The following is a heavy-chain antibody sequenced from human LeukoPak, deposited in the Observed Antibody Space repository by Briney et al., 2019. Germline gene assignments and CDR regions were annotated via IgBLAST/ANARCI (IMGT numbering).Heavy chain of an antibody. D-gene: IGHD4-17*01. CDR1: GGSISSGGYY. V-gene: IGHV4-31*03. Sequence: SQTLSLTCTVSGGSISSGGYYWSWIRQHPGKGLEWIGYIYYSGSTYYNPSLKSRVTISVDTSKNQFSLKLSSVTAADTAVYYCARGLRDGDYVGWFDPWGQGILVTVSS. CDR2: IYYSGST. J-gene: IGHJ5*02. CDR3: ARGLRDGDYVGWFDP.